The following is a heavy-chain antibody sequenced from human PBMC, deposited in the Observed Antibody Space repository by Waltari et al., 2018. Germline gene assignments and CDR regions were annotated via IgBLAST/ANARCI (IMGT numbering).Heavy chain of an antibody. V-gene: IGHV1-69*13. Sequence: QVQLVQSGAEVKKPGSSVKVSCKASGGTFSSYAISWVRQAPGQGLEWMGGIIPSFGTANYAQKFQCRVTITADESTSTAYMELSSLRSEDTAVYYCASMTTVTTYNYYGMDVWGQGTTVTVSS. CDR1: GGTFSSYA. CDR2: IIPSFGTA. J-gene: IGHJ6*02. CDR3: ASMTTVTTYNYYGMDV. D-gene: IGHD4-4*01.